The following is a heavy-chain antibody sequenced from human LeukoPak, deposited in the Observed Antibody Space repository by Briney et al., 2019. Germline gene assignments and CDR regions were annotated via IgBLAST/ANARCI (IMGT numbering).Heavy chain of an antibody. J-gene: IGHJ4*02. V-gene: IGHV4-59*01. CDR3: ARATPGFNYDFWSGYYTYFDY. CDR1: GGSISSYY. CDR2: IYYSGST. D-gene: IGHD3-3*01. Sequence: SETLSLTCTVSGGSISSYYWSWIRQPPRKGVEWIGYIYYSGSTNYNPSLKSRVTISVDTSKNQFSLKLSSVTAADTAVYYCARATPGFNYDFWSGYYTYFDYWGQGTLVTVSS.